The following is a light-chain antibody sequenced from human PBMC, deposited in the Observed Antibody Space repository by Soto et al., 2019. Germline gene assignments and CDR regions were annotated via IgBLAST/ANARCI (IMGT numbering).Light chain of an antibody. CDR2: LGS. CDR3: MQGQQMPYT. Sequence: DIVMTQAPLSLPVTPGEPACISCKSSQSLEDRNGDNYLDWYLQRPGQSPQLLIYLGSSRASGVPDRFSGSGSGTDFTLKISRVEAEDVGVYYCMQGQQMPYTFGQGTKLEIK. V-gene: IGKV2-28*01. CDR1: QSLEDRNGDNY. J-gene: IGKJ2*01.